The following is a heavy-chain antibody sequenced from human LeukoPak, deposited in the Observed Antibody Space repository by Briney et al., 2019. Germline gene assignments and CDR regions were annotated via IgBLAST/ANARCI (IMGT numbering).Heavy chain of an antibody. J-gene: IGHJ4*02. CDR1: GGSISSSNW. CDR3: ARTTDWGSPAYSDY. Sequence: SETLSLTCAVSGGSISSSNWWSWVRQPPGKGLEWIGEIYHSGSTNYNPSLKSRVTISVDKSKNQVSLKLTSLTAADTAVYYCARTTDWGSPAYSDYWGQGTLVTVSS. D-gene: IGHD7-27*01. CDR2: IYHSGST. V-gene: IGHV4-4*02.